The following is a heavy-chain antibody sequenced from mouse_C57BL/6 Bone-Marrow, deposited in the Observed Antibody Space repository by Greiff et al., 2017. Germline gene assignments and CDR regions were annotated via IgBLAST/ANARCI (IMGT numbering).Heavy chain of an antibody. CDR3: ARTVVYDPWFAY. CDR1: GYTFTSYG. CDR2: IYPRSGNT. V-gene: IGHV1-81*01. Sequence: QVQLQQSGAELARPGASVKLSCKASGYTFTSYGISWVKQRTGQGLEWIGEIYPRSGNTYYTEKFQGKATLTADKSSSTAYMELRSLTSEDSAVYVCARTVVYDPWFAYWGQGTLVTVSA. D-gene: IGHD2-3*01. J-gene: IGHJ3*01.